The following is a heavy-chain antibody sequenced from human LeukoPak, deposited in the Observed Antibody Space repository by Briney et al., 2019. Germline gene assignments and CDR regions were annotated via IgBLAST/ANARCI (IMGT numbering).Heavy chain of an antibody. CDR1: GGSISSYY. D-gene: IGHD2-2*01. Sequence: SETLSLTCTVSGGSISSYYWSWIRQPPGKGLEWIGYVYYSGSTNYNPSLKSRATISVDTSKNQFSLKLSSVTAADTAVYYCARSYCSSTRCYGDYYYYGVDVWGQGTTVTVSS. CDR3: ARSYCSSTRCYGDYYYYGVDV. J-gene: IGHJ6*02. CDR2: VYYSGST. V-gene: IGHV4-59*01.